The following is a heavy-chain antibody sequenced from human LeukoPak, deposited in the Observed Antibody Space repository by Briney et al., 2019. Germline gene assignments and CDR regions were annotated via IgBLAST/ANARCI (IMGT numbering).Heavy chain of an antibody. CDR1: GGSFSGYY. Sequence: SETLSLTCAVYGGSFSGYYWSWIRQPPGKGLEWIGEINHSGSTNYNPSLKSRVTISVDTSKNQFSLKLSSVTAADTAVYYCARVGAGYCSGGSCYGIDYWGQGTLVTVSS. D-gene: IGHD2-15*01. CDR3: ARVGAGYCSGGSCYGIDY. J-gene: IGHJ4*02. V-gene: IGHV4-34*01. CDR2: INHSGST.